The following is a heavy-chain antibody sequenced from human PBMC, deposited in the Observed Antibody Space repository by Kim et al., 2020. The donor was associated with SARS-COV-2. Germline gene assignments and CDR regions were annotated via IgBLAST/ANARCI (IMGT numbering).Heavy chain of an antibody. CDR1: GFTLSTCA. Sequence: GGSLRLSCVASGFTLSTCAMTWVRQAPGKGLEWVSTISATSGITYYADSVKGRFTVSRDNSKNTLDLQMNSLRAEDTALYYCATRPCDGLYAPLDYWGQGSRVSVSS. D-gene: IGHD2-2*01. V-gene: IGHV3-23*01. J-gene: IGHJ4*02. CDR2: ISATSGIT. CDR3: ATRPCDGLYAPLDY.